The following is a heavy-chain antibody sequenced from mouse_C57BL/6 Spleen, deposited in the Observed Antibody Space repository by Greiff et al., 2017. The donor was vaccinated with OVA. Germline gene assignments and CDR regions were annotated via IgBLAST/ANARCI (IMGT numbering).Heavy chain of an antibody. J-gene: IGHJ1*03. CDR2: INPSNGGT. CDR3: ARSPVVAKPDWYFDV. D-gene: IGHD1-1*01. V-gene: IGHV1-53*01. Sequence: VQLQQPGTELVKPGASVKLSCKASGYTFTSYWMHWVKQRPGQGLEWIGNINPSNGGTNYNEKFKSKATLTVDKSSSTAYMQLSSLTSEDSAVYYCARSPVVAKPDWYFDVWGTGTTVTVSS. CDR1: GYTFTSYW.